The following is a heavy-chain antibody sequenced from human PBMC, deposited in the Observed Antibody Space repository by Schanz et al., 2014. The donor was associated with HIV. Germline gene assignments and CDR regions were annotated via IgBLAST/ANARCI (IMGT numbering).Heavy chain of an antibody. Sequence: VQLVDSGGGLVQPGGSLRLSCAASGFRLSDYYMSWLRQAPGKGLEWVSYISKSGSTMYYAESVKGRFTISRDNTKNSLYLEMDSLRAEDTAMYYCTRDAFYYDSPFDFWGQGTMVTVSS. CDR2: ISKSGSTM. V-gene: IGHV3-11*01. CDR1: GFRLSDYY. CDR3: TRDAFYYDSPFDF. J-gene: IGHJ3*01. D-gene: IGHD3-22*01.